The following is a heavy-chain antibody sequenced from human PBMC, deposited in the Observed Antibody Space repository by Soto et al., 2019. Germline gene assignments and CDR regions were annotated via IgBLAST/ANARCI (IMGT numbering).Heavy chain of an antibody. CDR1: GFTFSDSF. V-gene: IGHV3-11*01. Sequence: GGSLRLSCAASGFTFSDSFMSWSRQTPGKGLEWLSYISGRDGNIYYADSVRGRFTISRDNAKNSVYLQMNGLRAEDTAVYYCAGDQGPNYMAVWGKGTTDTVSS. CDR3: AGDQGPNYMAV. CDR2: ISGRDGNI. J-gene: IGHJ6*03.